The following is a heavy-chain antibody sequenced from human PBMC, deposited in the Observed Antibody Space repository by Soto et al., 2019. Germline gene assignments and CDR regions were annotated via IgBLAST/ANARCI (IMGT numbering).Heavy chain of an antibody. CDR1: GYTFTSYA. CDR2: INAGNGNT. CDR3: ARAVAVPADFDY. D-gene: IGHD6-19*01. V-gene: IGHV1-3*05. J-gene: IGHJ4*02. Sequence: QVQLVQSGTEDKKPGASVKVSCKASGYTFTSYAMRWVRQAPGQRLEWMGWINAGNGNTKYSQKFQGRVTITRDTSASTAYMELSSLRSEDTAVYYCARAVAVPADFDYWGQGTLVTVSS.